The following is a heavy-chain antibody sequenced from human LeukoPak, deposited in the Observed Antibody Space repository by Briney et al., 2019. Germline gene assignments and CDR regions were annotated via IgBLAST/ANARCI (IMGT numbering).Heavy chain of an antibody. CDR1: GGSISSSSYY. V-gene: IGHV4-39*01. Sequence: NPSETLSLTCTVSGGSISSSSYYWGWIRQPPGKGLEWIGSIYYTGSTYYNPSLKSRVTISIDTSKNQFSLTLTSVTAADTAVHYCASHHEHSCFAPWGQATLATLSS. CDR3: ASHHEHSCFAP. CDR2: IYYTGST. J-gene: IGHJ5*02.